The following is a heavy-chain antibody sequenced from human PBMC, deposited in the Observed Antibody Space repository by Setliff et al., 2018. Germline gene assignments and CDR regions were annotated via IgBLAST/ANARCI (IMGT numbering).Heavy chain of an antibody. CDR2: IKSKTDGGTI. V-gene: IGHV3-15*01. CDR3: TTDSMFYFDSSGYHVLDY. D-gene: IGHD3-22*01. Sequence: LRLSCAASGFTFSEAWMSWVRQAPGKGLEWVGRIKSKTDGGTIDYAAPVKGRLTISRDDSKNTLYLQVNSLRSEDTAVYYCTTDSMFYFDSSGYHVLDYWGQGTLVTVSS. CDR1: GFTFSEAW. J-gene: IGHJ4*02.